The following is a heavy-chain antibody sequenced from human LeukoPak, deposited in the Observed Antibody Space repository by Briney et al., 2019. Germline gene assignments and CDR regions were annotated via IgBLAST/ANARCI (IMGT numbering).Heavy chain of an antibody. J-gene: IGHJ4*02. CDR1: GYTFTSYG. CDR2: ISAYNGNT. Sequence: ASVKVSCKASGYTFTSYGISWVRQAPGQELEWMGWISAYNGNTNYAQKLQGRVTMTTDTSTSTAYMELRSLRSDDTAVYYCARKGSLLWFGELNYYFDYWGQGTLVTVSS. CDR3: ARKGSLLWFGELNYYFDY. V-gene: IGHV1-18*01. D-gene: IGHD3-10*01.